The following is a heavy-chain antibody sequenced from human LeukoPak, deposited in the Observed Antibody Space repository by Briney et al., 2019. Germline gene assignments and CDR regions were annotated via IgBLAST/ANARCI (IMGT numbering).Heavy chain of an antibody. CDR3: AKVRYSSGWSVDY. Sequence: GGSLRLSCAASGFTFSNYAMSWVRQAPGKGLEWVSAISGSASSTYHADSVKGRFTISRDNSKNTLYLQMNSLRAEDTAVYYCAKVRYSSGWSVDYWGQGTLVTVSS. CDR1: GFTFSNYA. D-gene: IGHD6-19*01. CDR2: ISGSASST. J-gene: IGHJ4*02. V-gene: IGHV3-23*01.